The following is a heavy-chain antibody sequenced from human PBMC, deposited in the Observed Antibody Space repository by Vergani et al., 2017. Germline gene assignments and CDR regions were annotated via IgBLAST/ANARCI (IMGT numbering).Heavy chain of an antibody. CDR3: ARGPRGYSYGPFGY. V-gene: IGHV4-31*03. J-gene: IGHJ4*02. CDR1: VGPISSGGNY. Sequence: QVQLQESGPGLVKPSQTLSLTCPFSVGPISSGGNYWAWIRQHPGKGLEWIGYTYYSGSTYYNPSLKSRVTISVDTSKNQFSLKLSSVTAADTAVYYCARGPRGYSYGPFGYWGQGTLVTVSS. D-gene: IGHD5-18*01. CDR2: TYYSGST.